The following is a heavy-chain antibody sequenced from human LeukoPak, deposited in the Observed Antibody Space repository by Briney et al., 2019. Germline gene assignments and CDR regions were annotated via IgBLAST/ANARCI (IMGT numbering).Heavy chain of an antibody. CDR1: GFTFSSYW. Sequence: PGGSLRLSCAASGFTFSSYWMTWVRQAPGKGLEWVSAISGSGGGTYYADSVKGRFTISRDNSKNTLYLQMNSLRAEDTAVYYCAKDNNLYSGDPGGVFDYWGQGTLVTVSS. CDR2: ISGSGGGT. J-gene: IGHJ4*02. V-gene: IGHV3-23*01. CDR3: AKDNNLYSGDPGGVFDY. D-gene: IGHD7-27*01.